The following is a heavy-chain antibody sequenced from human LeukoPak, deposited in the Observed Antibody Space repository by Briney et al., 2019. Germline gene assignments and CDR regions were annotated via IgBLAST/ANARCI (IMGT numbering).Heavy chain of an antibody. Sequence: GGSLRLSCAASGFTFSSYDMHWVRQATGKGLEWVSAIGTAGDTYYPGSVKGRFTISRGNAKNSLYLQMNSLRAGDTAVYYCARAYSTPPSGIAAAGISVSGIDVWGQGTTVTVSS. CDR3: ARAYSTPPSGIAAAGISVSGIDV. CDR2: IGTAGDT. V-gene: IGHV3-13*01. D-gene: IGHD6-13*01. CDR1: GFTFSSYD. J-gene: IGHJ6*02.